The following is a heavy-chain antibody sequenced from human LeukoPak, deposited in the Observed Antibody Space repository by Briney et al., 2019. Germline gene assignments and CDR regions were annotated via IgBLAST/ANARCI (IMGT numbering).Heavy chain of an antibody. CDR1: GFTFSSYA. D-gene: IGHD1-26*01. CDR2: ISGSGGST. V-gene: IGHV3-23*01. J-gene: IGHJ4*02. Sequence: GGSLRLSCAASGFTFSSYAMSWVRQAPGKGLEWVSAISGSGGSTYYADSVKGRFSISRDNSKNMVYLQMSSLRGEDTAVYHCARDPPLEYSGSYYRSYYLDYWGQGTLVTVSS. CDR3: ARDPPLEYSGSYYRSYYLDY.